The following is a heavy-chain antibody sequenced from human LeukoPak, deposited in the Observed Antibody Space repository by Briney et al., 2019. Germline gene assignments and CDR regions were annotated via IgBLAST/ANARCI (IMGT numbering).Heavy chain of an antibody. V-gene: IGHV4-4*07. CDR1: GGSISSYY. J-gene: IGHJ3*02. CDR3: ARGPDYDSSGSDAFDI. CDR2: IYTSGST. Sequence: SETLSLTCTVSGGSISSYYWSWIRQPAGKGLEWIGRIYTSGSTNYNPSLKSRVTMSVDTSKNQFSLKLSSVTAADTAVYYCARGPDYDSSGSDAFDIWGQGTMVTVSS. D-gene: IGHD3-22*01.